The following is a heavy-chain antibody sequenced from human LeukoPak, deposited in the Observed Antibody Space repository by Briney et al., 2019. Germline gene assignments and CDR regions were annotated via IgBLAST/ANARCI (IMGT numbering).Heavy chain of an antibody. D-gene: IGHD3-10*01. J-gene: IGHJ3*01. V-gene: IGHV3-73*01. Sequence: PGGSLRLSCAASGFTFSSYWMHWVRQASGKGLEWVGRIRSKPNNYATAYATSLEGRFTISRDDSKNTAYLQMDSLKTEDTAVYYCATWGGQWFRGYDAFDVWGQGTMVTVSS. CDR1: GFTFSSYW. CDR2: IRSKPNNYAT. CDR3: ATWGGQWFRGYDAFDV.